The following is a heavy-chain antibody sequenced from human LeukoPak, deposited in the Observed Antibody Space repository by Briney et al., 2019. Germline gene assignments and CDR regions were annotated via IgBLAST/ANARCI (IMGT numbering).Heavy chain of an antibody. Sequence: SGTLSLTCAVSGGSISRSDWWSWVRQSPGKGLEWIGEIFHSGSTKYNPSLKSRVTISVDKSKNQFSLNLTSVTAADTAVYYCATYSTGFDIWGQGTVVTVSS. CDR3: ATYSTGFDI. J-gene: IGHJ3*02. CDR2: IFHSGST. CDR1: GGSISRSDW. V-gene: IGHV4-4*02. D-gene: IGHD6-19*01.